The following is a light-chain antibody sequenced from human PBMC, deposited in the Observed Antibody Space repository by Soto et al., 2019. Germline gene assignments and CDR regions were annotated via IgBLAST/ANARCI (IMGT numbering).Light chain of an antibody. J-gene: IGLJ1*01. CDR3: QSYDSSLYV. V-gene: IGLV1-40*01. CDR1: SSNIGAGYD. Sequence: QSVLTQPPSVSGAPGQRDTISCTGSSSNIGAGYDVHWYQQLPGTAPKLLIYGNSNRPSGVPDRFSGSKSGTSASLAITGLQAEDEADYYCQSYDSSLYVFGTGTKLTVL. CDR2: GNS.